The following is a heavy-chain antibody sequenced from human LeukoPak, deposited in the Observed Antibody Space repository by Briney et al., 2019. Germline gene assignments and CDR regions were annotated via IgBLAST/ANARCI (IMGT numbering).Heavy chain of an antibody. Sequence: GGSLRLSCAASGFTVSSNYMSWVRQAPGKGLEWVSVIYSGGSKYYADSVKGRFTISRDNSKNTLYLQMNSLRAEDTAVYYCAKDLRSSWYYDYWGQGTLVTVSS. CDR1: GFTVSSNY. CDR3: AKDLRSSWYYDY. D-gene: IGHD6-13*01. J-gene: IGHJ4*02. CDR2: IYSGGSK. V-gene: IGHV3-66*02.